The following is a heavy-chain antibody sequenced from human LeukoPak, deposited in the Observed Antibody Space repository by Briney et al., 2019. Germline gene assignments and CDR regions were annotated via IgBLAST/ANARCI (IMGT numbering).Heavy chain of an antibody. Sequence: PGGSLRLSCAASGFTFSSYSMNWVRQAPGKGLEWVSSISSSSSYIYYADSVKGRFTISRDNAKNSLYLQMNSLRAEDTAAYYCARDPSSIYMDVWGKGTTVTVSS. V-gene: IGHV3-21*01. CDR2: ISSSSSYI. D-gene: IGHD6-6*01. CDR3: ARDPSSIYMDV. CDR1: GFTFSSYS. J-gene: IGHJ6*03.